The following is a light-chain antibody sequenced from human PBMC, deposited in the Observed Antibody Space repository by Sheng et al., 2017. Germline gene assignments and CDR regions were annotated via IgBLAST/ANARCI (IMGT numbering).Light chain of an antibody. V-gene: IGKV1-33*01. CDR3: QQYDTLPVA. CDR2: DAS. Sequence: DIQMSQSPSSLSASVGDRVSITCRASQDINRYLIWYQQKPGKAPNLLIYDASNLETGVPSRFSGYGSGKEFTLTISGLQAEDIATYYCQQYDTLPVAFGQGTKLQIK. J-gene: IGKJ2*01. CDR1: QDINRY.